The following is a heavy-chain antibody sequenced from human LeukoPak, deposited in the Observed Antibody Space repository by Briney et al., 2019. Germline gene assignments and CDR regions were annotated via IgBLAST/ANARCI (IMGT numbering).Heavy chain of an antibody. J-gene: IGHJ4*02. Sequence: GGSLRLSCAASGFIFNTYSMNWVRQAPGKGLEWVSYISSSGGTMYYADSVKGRFTISRDNANNSPYLQLNSLTVEDTAVYYCARDLDYGLDYWGQGTLVTVSS. CDR1: GFIFNTYS. CDR2: ISSSGGTM. V-gene: IGHV3-48*01. D-gene: IGHD4-17*01. CDR3: ARDLDYGLDY.